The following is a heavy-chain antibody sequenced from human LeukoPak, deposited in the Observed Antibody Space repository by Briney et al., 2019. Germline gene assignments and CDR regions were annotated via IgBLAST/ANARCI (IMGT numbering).Heavy chain of an antibody. D-gene: IGHD2-8*01. CDR1: GFTFSDHY. J-gene: IGHJ4*02. Sequence: GGSLRLSCAASGFTFSDHYIDWVRQAPGKGLEWVGRIRNEANSYTTEYAASVRGRFTLSRDDSKNSVYLQMKSLKTEDTAVYFCARDNGEKDFDYWGQGTLVTVSS. V-gene: IGHV3-72*01. CDR2: IRNEANSYTT. CDR3: ARDNGEKDFDY.